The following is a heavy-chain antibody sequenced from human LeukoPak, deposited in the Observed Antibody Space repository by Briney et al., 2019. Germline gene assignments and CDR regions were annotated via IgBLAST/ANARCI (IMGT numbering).Heavy chain of an antibody. V-gene: IGHV3-21*01. D-gene: IGHD3-10*01. CDR1: GFTFSSYS. CDR2: ISSSSSYI. Sequence: PGGPLRLSCAASGFTFSSYSMNWVRQAPGKGLEWVSSISSSSSYIYYADSVKGRFTISRDNAKNSLYLQMNSLRAEDTAVYYCASDPLWFGGSGDYYGMDVWGQGTTVTVSS. CDR3: ASDPLWFGGSGDYYGMDV. J-gene: IGHJ6*02.